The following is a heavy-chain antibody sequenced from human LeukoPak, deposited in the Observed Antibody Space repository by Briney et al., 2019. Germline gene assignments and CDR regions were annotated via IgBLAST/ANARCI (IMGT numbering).Heavy chain of an antibody. CDR2: FSAIGDGT. CDR1: GFTFTSYA. Sequence: GGSLRLSCEASGFTFTSYAMHWGRQAPGKGLECGSSFSAIGDGTSYTNPLSGRFTISRESGKKAVFLQMKNLRRGDSALYYCAKGTDTSGRQNFDIWGQGTLVTVSS. CDR3: AKGTDTSGRQNFDI. D-gene: IGHD2-15*01. J-gene: IGHJ4*02. V-gene: IGHV3-23*01.